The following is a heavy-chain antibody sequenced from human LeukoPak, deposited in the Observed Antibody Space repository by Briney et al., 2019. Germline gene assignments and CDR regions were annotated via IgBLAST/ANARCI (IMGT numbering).Heavy chain of an antibody. D-gene: IGHD3-10*01. CDR3: ARARGSYYVADDY. J-gene: IGHJ4*02. CDR2: INTSTGNP. V-gene: IGHV7-4-1*04. Sequence: ASVKVSCKASGYTFTSYPINWVRQAPGQGLEWMGWINTSTGNPMYAQGLTGRFVFSLDTSVSMAYLQISSLKSEDTATYYCARARGSYYVADDYWGQGTLVTVSS. CDR1: GYTFTSYP.